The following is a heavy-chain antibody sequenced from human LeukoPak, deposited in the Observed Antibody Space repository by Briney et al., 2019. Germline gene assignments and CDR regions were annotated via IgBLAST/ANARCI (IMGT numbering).Heavy chain of an antibody. D-gene: IGHD3-9*01. V-gene: IGHV4-31*03. CDR1: GGSISSGGYY. CDR2: IYYSGST. J-gene: IGHJ2*01. CDR3: ARSLGYDILTGYNRGWFFDL. Sequence: PSQTLSLTCTVSGGSISSGGYYWSWIRQHPGKGLEWIGYIYYSGSTYYNPSLKSRVTISVDTSKNQFSLKLSSMTAADTAVYYCARSLGYDILTGYNRGWFFDLWGRGTLVTVSS.